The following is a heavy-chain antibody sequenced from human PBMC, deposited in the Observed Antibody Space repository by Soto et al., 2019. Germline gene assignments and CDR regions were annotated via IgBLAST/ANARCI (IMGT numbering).Heavy chain of an antibody. CDR2: ISTSSSII. V-gene: IGHV3-48*01. Sequence: GGSLRLSCAASGFTFSTYSMNWVRQAPGKGLEWVSYISTSSSIIYYADSVKGRFTISRDNAKNTLYLQMNSLRAEDTAVYYCAKDTNPSPFDYWGQGTLVTVSS. D-gene: IGHD1-1*01. J-gene: IGHJ4*02. CDR3: AKDTNPSPFDY. CDR1: GFTFSTYS.